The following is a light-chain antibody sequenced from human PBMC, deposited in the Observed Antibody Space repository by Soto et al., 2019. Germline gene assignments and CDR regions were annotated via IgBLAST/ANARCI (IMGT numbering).Light chain of an antibody. J-gene: IGKJ4*01. V-gene: IGKV3-11*01. Sequence: EIVLTQSPATLSLSPGERATLSCRASQSVSSYLAWYQQKPGQAPRLLIYDASNRATGIPARFSGSGPGTDFALTISSLEPEDFAVYYCQQRSNWPPWLTFGGGTKVEIK. CDR2: DAS. CDR3: QQRSNWPPWLT. CDR1: QSVSSY.